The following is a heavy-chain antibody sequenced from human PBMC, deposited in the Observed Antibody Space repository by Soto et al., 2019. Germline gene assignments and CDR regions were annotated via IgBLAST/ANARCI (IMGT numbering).Heavy chain of an antibody. CDR3: AKGFDHGDTKHIDH. CDR1: GFGFSTHA. V-gene: IGHV3-23*01. J-gene: IGHJ4*02. Sequence: LRLSCAASGFGFSTHALSWVRQAPGKGLEWLSSITNTGITTHYADSVKGRFTISRENSRNTLHLQMNNLRVDDTAVYYCAKGFDHGDTKHIDHWGQGTLVTLSS. CDR2: ITNTGITT. D-gene: IGHD4-17*01.